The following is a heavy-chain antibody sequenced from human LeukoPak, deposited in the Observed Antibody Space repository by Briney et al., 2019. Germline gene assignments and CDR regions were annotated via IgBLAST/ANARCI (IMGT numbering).Heavy chain of an antibody. CDR1: GFTFSSYA. CDR3: ANPWFRELPETSGY. CDR2: ISGSGGST. Sequence: GGSLRLSCAASGFTFSSYAMSWVRQAPGKGLEWVSAISGSGGSTYYADSVKGRFTISRDNSKSTLYLQMNSLRAEDTAVYYCANPWFRELPETSGYWGQGTLVTVSS. J-gene: IGHJ4*02. D-gene: IGHD3-10*01. V-gene: IGHV3-23*01.